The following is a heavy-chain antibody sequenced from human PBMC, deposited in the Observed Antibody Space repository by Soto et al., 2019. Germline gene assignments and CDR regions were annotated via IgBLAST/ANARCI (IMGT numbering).Heavy chain of an antibody. J-gene: IGHJ5*02. D-gene: IGHD1-20*01. Sequence: EMQSVRRSVSEDSISDRSYYRVWIRQPPGKGLEWIANIYYSGITYCNPSLKSRVAISVDTSKNQFSLKLSSVTAADTAIYYWKRSNDVNYKWFDPWCPGTLITAPQ. CDR1: EDSISDRSYY. CDR3: KRSNDVNYKWFDP. CDR2: IYYSGIT. V-gene: IGHV4-39*01.